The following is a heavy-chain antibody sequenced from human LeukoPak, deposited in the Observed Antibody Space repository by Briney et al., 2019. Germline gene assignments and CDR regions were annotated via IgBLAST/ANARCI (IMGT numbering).Heavy chain of an antibody. Sequence: ASVKVSCKASGYTFTSYAMHWVRQAPGQRLEWMGWINAGNGNTKYSQKFQGRVTITRDTSASTAYMELSSLRSEDTAVYYCARVITMVREHGMDVWGKGTTVTVSS. CDR2: INAGNGNT. V-gene: IGHV1-3*01. J-gene: IGHJ6*04. D-gene: IGHD3-10*01. CDR3: ARVITMVREHGMDV. CDR1: GYTFTSYA.